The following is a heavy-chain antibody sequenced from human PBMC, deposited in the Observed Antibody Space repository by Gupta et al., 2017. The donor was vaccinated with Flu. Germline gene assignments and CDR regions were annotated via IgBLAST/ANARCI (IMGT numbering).Heavy chain of an antibody. CDR3: VRESYANVWYRGVLDP. Sequence: SFSVSVWCVLREPAGEGQGGIGVGSYSGSTTSTASVKSRFTISIDTSKSQLSLQLTTLTAADTAVYFCVRESYANVWYRGVLDPWGQGTLVTASS. CDR2: GSYSGST. D-gene: IGHD2-2*01. J-gene: IGHJ5*02. V-gene: IGHV4-34*13. CDR1: SFSVSV.